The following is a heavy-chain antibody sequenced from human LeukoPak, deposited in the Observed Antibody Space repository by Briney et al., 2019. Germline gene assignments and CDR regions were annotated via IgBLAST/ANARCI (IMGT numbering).Heavy chain of an antibody. J-gene: IGHJ4*02. CDR2: A. D-gene: IGHD5-12*01. V-gene: IGHV1-69*01. Sequence: ANYAQKFQGRVTITADESTSTAYMEVSSLRSEDTAMYYCARAYSGYDFFDYWGQGILVTVSS. CDR3: ARAYSGYDFFDY.